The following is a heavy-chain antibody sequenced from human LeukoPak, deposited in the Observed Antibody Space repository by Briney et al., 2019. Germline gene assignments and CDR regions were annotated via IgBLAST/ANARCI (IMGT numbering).Heavy chain of an antibody. D-gene: IGHD2-15*01. Sequence: SETLSLTCIVSGRSISSHYWSWIRQPPGKGLEWIGHIYYSGSTKYNASLKSRVTISVDTSKNQFSLKLSSVTAPDTAVYYCASYRSSGGSCYQDSWGQGTLVTVSS. CDR2: IYYSGST. J-gene: IGHJ4*02. V-gene: IGHV4-59*11. CDR1: GRSISSHY. CDR3: ASYRSSGGSCYQDS.